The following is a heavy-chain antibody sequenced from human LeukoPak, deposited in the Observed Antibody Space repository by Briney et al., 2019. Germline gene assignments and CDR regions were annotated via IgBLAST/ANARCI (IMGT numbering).Heavy chain of an antibody. J-gene: IGHJ3*02. CDR3: ARELNSGSYSNDAFDI. CDR1: GYTFTSYD. D-gene: IGHD1-26*01. V-gene: IGHV1-8*01. Sequence: ASVKVSCKASGYTFTSYDINWVRQATGQGLEWMGWMNPNSGNTGYAQKFQGRVTMTRNTSISTAYMELSSLRSEDTAVYYCARELNSGSYSNDAFDIWGQGTMVTVSS. CDR2: MNPNSGNT.